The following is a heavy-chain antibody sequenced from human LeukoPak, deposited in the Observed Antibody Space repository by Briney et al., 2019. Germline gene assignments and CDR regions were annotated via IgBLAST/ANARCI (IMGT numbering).Heavy chain of an antibody. CDR2: ISDTGTT. CDR1: GDSITPYY. J-gene: IGHJ6*03. D-gene: IGHD7-27*01. V-gene: IGHV4-59*08. Sequence: SETLSLTCTVSGDSITPYYWSWIRQSPGGSLEYIGFISDTGTTNYNPSLRGRVSISVDTSKSQFSLKLKSVTAADSAIYYCRRTFTGAHYYYIPVWGAGTTVTVSS. CDR3: RRTFTGAHYYYIPV.